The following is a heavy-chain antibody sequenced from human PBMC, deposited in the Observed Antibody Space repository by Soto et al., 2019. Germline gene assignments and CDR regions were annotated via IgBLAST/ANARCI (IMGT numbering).Heavy chain of an antibody. V-gene: IGHV3-23*01. D-gene: IGHD1-26*01. CDR3: ATEMGATQGPFDY. J-gene: IGHJ4*02. CDR1: VFPFGANA. CDR2: LSNTGRRT. Sequence: GGSLRLSCVVSVFPFGANAMSWVRQAPGKGLEWVSGLSNTGRRTSYADSVKGRFNISRDNSENTVYLQMKSLRVEDTAVYYCATEMGATQGPFDYWGQGTLVTVSS.